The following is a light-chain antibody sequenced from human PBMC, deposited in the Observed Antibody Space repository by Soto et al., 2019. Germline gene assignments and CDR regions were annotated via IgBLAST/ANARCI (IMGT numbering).Light chain of an antibody. J-gene: IGLJ2*01. CDR3: QSYDTSGQVV. CDR2: EDN. Sequence: NFMLTQPHSVSESPGKTVTISCTGSSGSIASNYVQWYQQRPGSAPTTVIYEDNQRPSGVPDRFSGSIDSSSNSASLTISGLKTEEEADYYCQSYDTSGQVVFGGGTKLPS. V-gene: IGLV6-57*02. CDR1: SGSIASNY.